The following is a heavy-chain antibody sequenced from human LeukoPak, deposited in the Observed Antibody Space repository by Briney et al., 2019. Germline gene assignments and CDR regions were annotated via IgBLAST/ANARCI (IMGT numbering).Heavy chain of an antibody. CDR1: GFTFSSYA. Sequence: GGSLRLSCAASGFTFSSYAMHWVRQAPGKGLEWVAVISYDGSNKYYADSVKGRFTISRDNSKNTLYLQMNSLRAEDTAVYYCARAKGIAAAVLDYWGQGTLVTVSS. D-gene: IGHD6-13*01. CDR2: ISYDGSNK. V-gene: IGHV3-30-3*01. J-gene: IGHJ4*02. CDR3: ARAKGIAAAVLDY.